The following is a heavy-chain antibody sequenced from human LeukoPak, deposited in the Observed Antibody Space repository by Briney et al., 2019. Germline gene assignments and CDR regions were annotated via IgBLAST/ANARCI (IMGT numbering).Heavy chain of an antibody. Sequence: SETLSLTCTVSGGSISSSSYYWGRIRQPPGKGLEWIGSIYYSGSTYYNPSLKSRVTISVDTSKNQFSLKLSSVTAADTAVYYCARPAYYYDSSGYLNWGQGTLVTVSS. V-gene: IGHV4-39*01. J-gene: IGHJ4*02. CDR2: IYYSGST. CDR3: ARPAYYYDSSGYLN. CDR1: GGSISSSSYY. D-gene: IGHD3-22*01.